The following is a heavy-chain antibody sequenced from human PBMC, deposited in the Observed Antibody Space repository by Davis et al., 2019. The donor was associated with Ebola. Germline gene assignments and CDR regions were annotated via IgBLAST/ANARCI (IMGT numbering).Heavy chain of an antibody. CDR3: ASLRYSSVVGY. V-gene: IGHV3-30-3*01. CDR1: GFTFRSYA. Sequence: PGGLLRLSCAASGFTFRSYAMHWVRQAPGKGLEWVAVISYDGSNKYYADAVKGRFTISRDNSKNTLYLQMNSLRAEDTAVYYCASLRYSSVVGYWGQGTLVTVSS. J-gene: IGHJ4*02. D-gene: IGHD6-19*01. CDR2: ISYDGSNK.